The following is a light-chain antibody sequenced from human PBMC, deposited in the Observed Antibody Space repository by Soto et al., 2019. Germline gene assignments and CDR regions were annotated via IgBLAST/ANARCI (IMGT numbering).Light chain of an antibody. J-gene: IGLJ2*01. CDR1: GSNIGSNT. CDR2: SNN. V-gene: IGLV1-44*01. Sequence: QSVLTQPPSASGTPGQRVTISCSGSGSNIGSNTVNWYQQLPGTAPKLLNYSNNQRPSGVPDRFSGSKSGTSASLAISGLQSEDEADYYCAAWDDSLNAPGNVVFGGGTKLTVL. CDR3: AAWDDSLNAPGNVV.